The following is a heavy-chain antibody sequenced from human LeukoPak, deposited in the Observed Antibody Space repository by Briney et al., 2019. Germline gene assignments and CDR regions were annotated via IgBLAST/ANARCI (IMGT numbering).Heavy chain of an antibody. CDR2: IIPIFGTA. D-gene: IGHD2-2*01. Sequence: SVKVSCKASGGTFSRYAMSWVRQSPGQGLEWMGSIIPIFGTANYAQKFQGRGTITTDESTSTAYMELSSLRSEDTAVYYCAGQDIVVVPAAFDYWGQGTLVTVSS. CDR3: AGQDIVVVPAAFDY. CDR1: GGTFSRYA. J-gene: IGHJ4*02. V-gene: IGHV1-69*05.